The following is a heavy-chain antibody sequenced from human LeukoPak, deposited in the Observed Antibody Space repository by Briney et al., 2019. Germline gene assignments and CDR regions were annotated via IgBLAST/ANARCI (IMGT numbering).Heavy chain of an antibody. J-gene: IGHJ4*02. D-gene: IGHD2-15*01. V-gene: IGHV4-30-4*01. CDR2: ISYSGNT. Sequence: PSETLSLTCSVSGGSISSGDYFWTWIRQPPGKGLEWIGYISYSGNTYHNPSLKSRLTISKDMSKNQLSLKLSSVTAAGTAVYYCARAGGYCSGGSCRIFDFWGQGILVTVSS. CDR3: ARAGGYCSGGSCRIFDF. CDR1: GGSISSGDYF.